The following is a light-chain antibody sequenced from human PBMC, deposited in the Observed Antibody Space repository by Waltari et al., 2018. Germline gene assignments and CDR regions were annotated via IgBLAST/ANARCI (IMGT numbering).Light chain of an antibody. V-gene: IGLV2-14*03. CDR2: DVS. J-gene: IGLJ3*02. CDR1: IIDVGGYNY. CDR3: TSYTWSSLTWV. Sequence: QSALTQPASVYGSTGQSITSACTANIIDVGGYNYGAWYQQHPGKVPTLIIYDVSRRPSGVSNRFSGSKSGKTASLTISGLQAESEADYYCTSYTWSSLTWVFGGGTKVTVL.